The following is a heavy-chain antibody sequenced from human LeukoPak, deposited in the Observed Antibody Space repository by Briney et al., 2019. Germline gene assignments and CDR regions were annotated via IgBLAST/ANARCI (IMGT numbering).Heavy chain of an antibody. J-gene: IGHJ4*02. D-gene: IGHD1-1*01. Sequence: PGGSLRLSCAASGFTFSSYAMSWVRQAPGKGLEWVSAISGSGGSTYYADSVKGRFIISRDNSKNTLYLQVNSLRAEDTAVYYCAKAPNWNDGPLYYFDYWGQGTLVTVSS. CDR2: ISGSGGST. CDR1: GFTFSSYA. CDR3: AKAPNWNDGPLYYFDY. V-gene: IGHV3-23*01.